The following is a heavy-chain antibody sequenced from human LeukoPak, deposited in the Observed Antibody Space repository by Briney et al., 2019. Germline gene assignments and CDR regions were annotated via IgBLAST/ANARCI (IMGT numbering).Heavy chain of an antibody. J-gene: IGHJ6*03. V-gene: IGHV3-30*02. CDR3: AKYRSYYYYDMDV. CDR2: IRYDGSDK. D-gene: IGHD4-11*01. Sequence: PGGSLRLSCAASGFTFSSYGMHWVRQAPGKGLEWVAFIRYDGSDKYYADSVRGRFTISRDNSKNTLYLQMNSLRAEDTAVYYCAKYRSYYYYDMDVWGKGTTVTVSS. CDR1: GFTFSSYG.